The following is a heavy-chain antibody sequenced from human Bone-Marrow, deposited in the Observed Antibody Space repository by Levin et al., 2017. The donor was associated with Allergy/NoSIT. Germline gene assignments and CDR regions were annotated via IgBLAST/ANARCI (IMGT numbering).Heavy chain of an antibody. CDR3: ATDWDH. CDR1: GFTFSTYK. CDR2: ISDSGSTK. V-gene: IGHV3-48*03. Sequence: GESLKISCAASGFTFSTYKMNWVRQAPGKGLEWVSYISDSGSTKYYTDSVKGRFTISRDNAKNSLFLQMNSLRADDTAVYYCATDWDHWGQGTLVTVSS. J-gene: IGHJ4*02.